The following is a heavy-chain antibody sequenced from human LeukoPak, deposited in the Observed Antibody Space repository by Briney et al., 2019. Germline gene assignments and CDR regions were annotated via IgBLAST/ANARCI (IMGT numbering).Heavy chain of an antibody. CDR2: ISYDGSNK. J-gene: IGHJ4*02. Sequence: PGGSLRLSCAASGFTFSSYGMHWVRQAPGKGLEWVAVISYDGSNKYYADSVKGRFTISRDNSKNTLYLQMNSLRAEDTAVYYCASHWAQQLVSDYWGQGTLVTVSS. V-gene: IGHV3-30*03. CDR1: GFTFSSYG. CDR3: ASHWAQQLVSDY. D-gene: IGHD6-13*01.